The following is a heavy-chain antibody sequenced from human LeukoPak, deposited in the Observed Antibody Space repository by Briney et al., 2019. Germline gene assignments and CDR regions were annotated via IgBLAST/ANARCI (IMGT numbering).Heavy chain of an antibody. J-gene: IGHJ4*02. Sequence: ASVKVSCKASGYTFTGYYMHWVRQAPGQGLEWMGWINPNNGGTRYAQNFQGRVTMTRDTSIDTAYMELSSLTSDDTAVYYCARGRDLDCGSASCSMFDYWGQGTPVTVSS. CDR3: ARGRDLDCGSASCSMFDY. D-gene: IGHD2-2*01. CDR2: INPNNGGT. V-gene: IGHV1-2*02. CDR1: GYTFTGYY.